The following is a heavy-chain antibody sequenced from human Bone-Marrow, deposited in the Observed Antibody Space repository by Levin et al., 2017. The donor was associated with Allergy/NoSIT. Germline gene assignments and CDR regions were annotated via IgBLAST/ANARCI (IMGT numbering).Heavy chain of an antibody. D-gene: IGHD2-8*02. Sequence: GGSLRLSCAASGFTFSSYAMSWVRQAPGKGLEWVSAISGSGGSTYYADSVKGRFTISRDNSMNTLYLQMNSLRAEDTAVYYCARRPRGKLLVGEFDYWGQGTLVTVSS. J-gene: IGHJ4*02. CDR1: GFTFSSYA. V-gene: IGHV3-23*01. CDR2: ISGSGGST. CDR3: ARRPRGKLLVGEFDY.